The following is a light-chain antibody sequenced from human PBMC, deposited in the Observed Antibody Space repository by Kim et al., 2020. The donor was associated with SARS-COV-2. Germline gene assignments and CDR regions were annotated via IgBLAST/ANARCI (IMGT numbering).Light chain of an antibody. CDR2: DAS. CDR1: ENIYSY. J-gene: IGKJ4*01. CDR3: QQRTNRPPLT. V-gene: IGKV3-11*01. Sequence: EIVLTQSPATLSLSPGEEATLSCRASENIYSYLAWYQQKPGQAPRLLIYDASSRASGIPARFRGGGSGTHFTLTISSLEPEDFAVYYCQQRTNRPPLTFGGGTKVDIK.